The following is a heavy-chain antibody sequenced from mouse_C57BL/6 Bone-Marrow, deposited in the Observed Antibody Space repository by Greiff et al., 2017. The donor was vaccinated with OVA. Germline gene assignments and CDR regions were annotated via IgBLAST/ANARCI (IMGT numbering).Heavy chain of an antibody. Sequence: VQLQQPGAELVKPGASVKLSCKASGYTFTSYWMQWVKQRPGQGLEWIGENDPSDSYTNYNQKFKGKATLTVDTSSSTAYMQLSSLTSEDSAVYYCARYFDVWGTGTTVTVSS. CDR3: ARYFDV. J-gene: IGHJ1*03. CDR2: NDPSDSYT. V-gene: IGHV1-50*01. CDR1: GYTFTSYW.